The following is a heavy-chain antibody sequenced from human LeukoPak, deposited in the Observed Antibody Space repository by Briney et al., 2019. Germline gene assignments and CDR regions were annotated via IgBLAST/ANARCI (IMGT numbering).Heavy chain of an antibody. D-gene: IGHD3-22*01. Sequence: SQTLSLTCTVSGGSISSGGYYWSWIRQHPGKGLEWIGSIYYSGSTYYNPSLKSRVTISVGTSKNQFSLKLSSVTAADTAEYYCARVEYYYDSSGYYPDAFDIWGQGTMVTVSS. J-gene: IGHJ3*02. CDR3: ARVEYYYDSSGYYPDAFDI. CDR1: GGSISSGGYY. V-gene: IGHV4-31*03. CDR2: IYYSGST.